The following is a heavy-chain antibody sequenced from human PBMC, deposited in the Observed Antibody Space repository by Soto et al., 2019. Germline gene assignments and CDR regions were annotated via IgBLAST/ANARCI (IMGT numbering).Heavy chain of an antibody. CDR3: AKDYGSGSYYPPPYYFDY. Sequence: PGGSLRLSCAASGFTFSSYGMHWVRQAPGKGLEWVAVISYDGSNKYYADSVKGRFTISRDNSKNTLYLQMNSLRAEETAVYYFAKDYGSGSYYPPPYYFDYWGKGTLVTVSS. J-gene: IGHJ4*02. CDR1: GFTFSSYG. V-gene: IGHV3-30*18. CDR2: ISYDGSNK. D-gene: IGHD3-10*01.